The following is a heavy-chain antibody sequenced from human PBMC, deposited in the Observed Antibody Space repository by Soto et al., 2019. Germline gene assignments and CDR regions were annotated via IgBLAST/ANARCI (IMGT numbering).Heavy chain of an antibody. CDR1: GFMFTSSA. D-gene: IGHD6-6*01. V-gene: IGHV1-58*01. J-gene: IGHJ4*02. Sequence: SVKVSCKPSGFMFTSSAVQWVRQARGQRLEWIGWLVVGSGNTHYAQHFQERVTLTRDMSTGTAYMELSSLRAEDTAVYYCARYSSSPTGFDYWGQGTLVTVSS. CDR3: ARYSSSPTGFDY. CDR2: LVVGSGNT.